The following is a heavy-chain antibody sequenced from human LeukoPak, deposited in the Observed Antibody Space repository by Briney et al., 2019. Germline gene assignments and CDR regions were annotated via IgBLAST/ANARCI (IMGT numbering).Heavy chain of an antibody. V-gene: IGHV4-59*01. Sequence: SETLSLTCTVSGGSISSYYWSWIRQPPGKGLEWIGYIYYSGSTNYNPSLKSRVTISADTSKNQFSLKLSSVTAADTAVYYCARATPVRTTTGTSWFDPWGQGTLVTVSS. J-gene: IGHJ5*02. CDR2: IYYSGST. CDR3: ARATPVRTTTGTSWFDP. CDR1: GGSISSYY. D-gene: IGHD1-1*01.